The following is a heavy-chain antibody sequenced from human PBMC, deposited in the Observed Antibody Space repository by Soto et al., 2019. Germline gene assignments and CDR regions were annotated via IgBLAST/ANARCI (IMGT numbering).Heavy chain of an antibody. CDR1: GFSLSDHAVG. CDR2: IYWDGDK. Sequence: QITLKESGPALVKPTQTLTLTCSYSGFSLSDHAVGVGWIRQSPGKALEWLALIYWDGDKRYRPLLQSRLTITKDTSEDQVVLTMTNVDPVDTATYYCAFARFGRFVGSFDSSGQGTLVTGSA. CDR3: AFARFGRFVGSFDS. J-gene: IGHJ4*02. V-gene: IGHV2-5*02. D-gene: IGHD1-26*01.